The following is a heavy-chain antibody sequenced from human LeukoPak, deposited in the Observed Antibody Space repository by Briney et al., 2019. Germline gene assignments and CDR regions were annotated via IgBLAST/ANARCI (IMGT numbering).Heavy chain of an antibody. J-gene: IGHJ4*02. Sequence: GASVKVSCKASGYTFTGYYMHWVRQAPGQGLEWMGWINPNSGGTNYAQKFQGRVTTTRDTSISTAYMELSRLRSDDTAVYYCARVRSSSRVSMGYYFDYWGQGTLVTVSS. CDR1: GYTFTGYY. V-gene: IGHV1-2*02. D-gene: IGHD6-13*01. CDR3: ARVRSSSRVSMGYYFDY. CDR2: INPNSGGT.